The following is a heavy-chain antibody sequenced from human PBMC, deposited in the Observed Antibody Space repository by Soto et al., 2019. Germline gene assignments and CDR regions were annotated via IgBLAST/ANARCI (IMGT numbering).Heavy chain of an antibody. Sequence: GGSLRLSCAASGFSFTHYTINWVRQAPGKGLEWVAVMSYDGTNEYYADSVKGRFTTSRDNSKSTVYLQMNSLTPEDTALYYCARKWGTYSSASLDYWGLGTLVTVSS. D-gene: IGHD6-19*01. CDR3: ARKWGTYSSASLDY. CDR2: MSYDGTNE. V-gene: IGHV3-30*04. J-gene: IGHJ4*02. CDR1: GFSFTHYT.